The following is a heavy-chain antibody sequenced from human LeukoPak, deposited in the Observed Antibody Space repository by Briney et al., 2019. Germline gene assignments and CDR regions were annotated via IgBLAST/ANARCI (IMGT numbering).Heavy chain of an antibody. CDR3: ARVKPPPRITMVRGHYYFDY. Sequence: PSETLSLTCAVSGGSFSGYYWSWIRQPPGKGLEWIGEINHSGSTNYNPSLKSRVTISVDTSKNQFSLKLSSVTAADTAVYYCARVKPPPRITMVRGHYYFDYWGQGTLVTVSS. CDR1: GGSFSGYY. CDR2: INHSGST. V-gene: IGHV4-34*01. D-gene: IGHD3-10*01. J-gene: IGHJ4*02.